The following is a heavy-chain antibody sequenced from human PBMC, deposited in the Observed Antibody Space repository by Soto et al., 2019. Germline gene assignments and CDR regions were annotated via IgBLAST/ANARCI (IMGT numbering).Heavy chain of an antibody. Sequence: EVQLLESGGGLVQPGGSLRLSCAASRFMFSRYAMSWVRQAPGKGLEWVSGSSGSGGSTCYADSVKGRFTISRDNSENMVYLQMNSLRVEDTAQYFCVKEWTPRRAFDSWGQGTQVTVSS. J-gene: IGHJ4*02. CDR1: RFMFSRYA. CDR3: VKEWTPRRAFDS. D-gene: IGHD5-12*01. CDR2: SSGSGGST. V-gene: IGHV3-23*01.